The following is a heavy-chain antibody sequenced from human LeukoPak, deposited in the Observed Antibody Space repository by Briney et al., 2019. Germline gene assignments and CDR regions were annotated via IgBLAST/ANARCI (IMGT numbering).Heavy chain of an antibody. J-gene: IGHJ4*02. Sequence: PSETLSLTCTVSGGSISSGDYYWSWIRQPPGKGLEWIGYIYYSGSTYYNPSLKSRVTISVDTSKNQFSLKLSSVTAADTAVYYCARESLGRDGYNYGAFDYWGQGTLVTVSS. CDR3: ARESLGRDGYNYGAFDY. D-gene: IGHD5-24*01. CDR2: IYYSGST. V-gene: IGHV4-30-4*02. CDR1: GGSISSGDYY.